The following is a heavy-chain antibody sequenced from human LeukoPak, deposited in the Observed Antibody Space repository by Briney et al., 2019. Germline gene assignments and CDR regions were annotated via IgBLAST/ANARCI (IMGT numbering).Heavy chain of an antibody. CDR1: GGSISSSSYY. CDR3: ARQSTIAAARIDP. CDR2: IYYSGST. Sequence: SETLSLTCTVSGGSISSSSYYWGWIRQPPGKGLEWIGSIYYSGSTYYNPSLKSRVTISVDTSKNQFSLKLNSVTAADTAVYCCARQSTIAAARIDPWGQGTLVTVSS. D-gene: IGHD6-25*01. J-gene: IGHJ5*02. V-gene: IGHV4-39*01.